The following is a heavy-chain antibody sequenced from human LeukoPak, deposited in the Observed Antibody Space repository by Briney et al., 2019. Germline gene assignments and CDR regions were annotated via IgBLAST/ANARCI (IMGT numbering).Heavy chain of an antibody. CDR2: INHSGST. J-gene: IGHJ6*02. CDR3: ARSVVATSRGYYYGMDV. V-gene: IGHV4-34*01. CDR1: GGSISSYY. D-gene: IGHD5-12*01. Sequence: SETLSLTCTVSGGSISSYYWSWIRQPPGKGLEWIGEINHSGSTNYNPSLKSRVTISVDTSKNQFSLKLSSVTAADTAVYYCARSVVATSRGYYYGMDVWGQGTTVTVSS.